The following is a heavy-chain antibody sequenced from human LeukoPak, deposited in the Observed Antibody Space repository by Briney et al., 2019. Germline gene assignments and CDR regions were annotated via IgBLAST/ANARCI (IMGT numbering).Heavy chain of an antibody. D-gene: IGHD2-8*01. V-gene: IGHV4-31*03. Sequence: SETLSLTCTVSGGSISSGGYYWSWIRQHTGKGLEWIGYIYYSGSTYYNPSLKSRVTISVDTSKNQFSLKLSSVTAADTAVYYCARVYAQRNWFDPWGQGTLVTVSS. CDR2: IYYSGST. CDR3: ARVYAQRNWFDP. CDR1: GGSISSGGYY. J-gene: IGHJ5*02.